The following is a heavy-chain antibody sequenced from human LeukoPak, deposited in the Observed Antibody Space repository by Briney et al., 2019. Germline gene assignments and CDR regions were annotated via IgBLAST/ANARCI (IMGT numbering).Heavy chain of an antibody. CDR3: ARSIAAAGDNWFDP. CDR2: IYTSGST. Sequence: SETLSLTCTVSGGSISGYYWSWIRQPAGKGLEWIGRIYTSGSTNYNPSLKSRVTMSVDTSKNQFSMKLSSVTAADTAVYYCARSIAAAGDNWFDPWGQGTLVTVSS. D-gene: IGHD6-13*01. V-gene: IGHV4-4*07. CDR1: GGSISGYY. J-gene: IGHJ5*02.